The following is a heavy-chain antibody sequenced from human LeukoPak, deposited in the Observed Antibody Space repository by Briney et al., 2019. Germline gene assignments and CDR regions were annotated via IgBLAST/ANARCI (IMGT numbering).Heavy chain of an antibody. Sequence: GGSLRLSCAASGFTFSSYAMSWVRQAPGKGLEWVSAISGSGGSTYYADSVKGRFTISRDNSKNTLYLQMNSLRAEDTAVYYCAKFRAFWSGYYTGFHYYGMDVWGQGTTVTVSS. J-gene: IGHJ6*02. CDR2: ISGSGGST. D-gene: IGHD3-3*01. CDR1: GFTFSSYA. V-gene: IGHV3-23*01. CDR3: AKFRAFWSGYYTGFHYYGMDV.